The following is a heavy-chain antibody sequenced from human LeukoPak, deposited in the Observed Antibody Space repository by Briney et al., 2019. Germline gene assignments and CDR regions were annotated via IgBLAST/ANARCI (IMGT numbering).Heavy chain of an antibody. Sequence: GGSLRLSCAASGFTFSSYSMNWVRQAPGKGLEWVSSISSSSSYIYYADSVKGRFTISRDNAKNSLYLQMNSLRAEDTAVYYCARDAPTYYYDSSGYYVPLDHWGQGTLVTVSS. D-gene: IGHD3-22*01. CDR3: ARDAPTYYYDSSGYYVPLDH. V-gene: IGHV3-21*01. CDR1: GFTFSSYS. CDR2: ISSSSSYI. J-gene: IGHJ4*02.